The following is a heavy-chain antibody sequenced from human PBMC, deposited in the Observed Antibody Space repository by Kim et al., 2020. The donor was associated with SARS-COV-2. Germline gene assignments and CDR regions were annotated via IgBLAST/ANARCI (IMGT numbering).Heavy chain of an antibody. CDR2: ISWNSDGI. J-gene: IGHJ4*02. Sequence: GGSLRHSCAASGFTFGDYAMHWVRQAPGKGLEWVSGISWNSDGIAYADSVKGRFTISRDNAKNSLYLQMNSLRGEDTALYYCAKDVPHIAAAGTFDYWGQGTLVTVSS. CDR1: GFTFGDYA. D-gene: IGHD6-13*01. V-gene: IGHV3-9*01. CDR3: AKDVPHIAAAGTFDY.